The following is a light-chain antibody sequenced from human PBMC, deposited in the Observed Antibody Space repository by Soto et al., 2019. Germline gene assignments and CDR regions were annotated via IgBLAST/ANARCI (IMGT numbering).Light chain of an antibody. V-gene: IGKV3-20*01. CDR1: QSVARNY. Sequence: EIVLTQSPGTLSLSPGERATLSCRASQSVARNYLAWYQQRPGQAPRLLIYDASTRATGIPDRFSGSGSGTDFTLTISRLEPEDFAVYFCQQYARSPLAFGGGTKVDI. CDR3: QQYARSPLA. J-gene: IGKJ4*01. CDR2: DAS.